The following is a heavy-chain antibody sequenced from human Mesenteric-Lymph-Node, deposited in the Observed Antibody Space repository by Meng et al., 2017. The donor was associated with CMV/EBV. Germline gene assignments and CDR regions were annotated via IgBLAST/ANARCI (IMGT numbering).Heavy chain of an antibody. Sequence: GESLKISCAASGFTFSSYAMSWVRQAPGKGLEWVSSISTTSKYIFYADSVRGRFTISRDNAKNSLYLQMNDLRVEDTAMYYCARHLSCDTTGCHRNWDYWGQGTLVTVSS. J-gene: IGHJ4*02. CDR3: ARHLSCDTTGCHRNWDY. V-gene: IGHV3-21*01. D-gene: IGHD2-2*01. CDR2: ISTTSKYI. CDR1: GFTFSSYA.